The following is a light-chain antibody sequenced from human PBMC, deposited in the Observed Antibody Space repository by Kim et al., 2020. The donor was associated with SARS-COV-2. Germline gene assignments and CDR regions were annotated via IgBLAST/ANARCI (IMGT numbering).Light chain of an antibody. CDR3: QTWGTGV. J-gene: IGLJ3*02. CDR2: LNSDGSH. CDR1: SGHSSHA. V-gene: IGLV4-69*01. Sequence: LGASVKLTCTLSSGHSSHAIAWHRQQPEKGPRYLMKLNSDGSHSKGDGIPDRVSGSSSGAERYLTISSLQSEDEADYYCQTWGTGVFGGGTQLTVL.